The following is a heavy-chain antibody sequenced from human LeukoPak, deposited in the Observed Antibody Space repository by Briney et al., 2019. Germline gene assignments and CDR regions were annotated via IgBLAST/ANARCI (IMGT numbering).Heavy chain of an antibody. CDR3: AREVGIAARSSPFDY. CDR1: GGSISSSSYS. V-gene: IGHV4-39*02. Sequence: SETLSLTCTVSGGSISSSSYSWGWIRQPPGKGLEWIGSIYYSGSTYYNPSLKSRVTISVDTSKNQFSLKLSSVTAADTAVYYCAREVGIAARSSPFDYWGQGTLVTVSS. CDR2: IYYSGST. J-gene: IGHJ4*02. D-gene: IGHD6-6*01.